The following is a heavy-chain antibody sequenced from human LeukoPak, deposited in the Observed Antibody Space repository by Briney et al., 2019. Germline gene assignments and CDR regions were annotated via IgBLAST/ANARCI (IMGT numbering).Heavy chain of an antibody. CDR1: EFTFSSYW. Sequence: GGSLRLSCAASEFTFSSYWMHWVRQAPGKGLVWVSRINRYGCSTSYADSVKGRFTISRDNAKNTMYLQINSLRAEDTAVYYCARDRCSGGNCYSDFDYWGQGTLVTVPS. J-gene: IGHJ4*02. CDR3: ARDRCSGGNCYSDFDY. CDR2: INRYGCST. V-gene: IGHV3-74*01. D-gene: IGHD2-15*01.